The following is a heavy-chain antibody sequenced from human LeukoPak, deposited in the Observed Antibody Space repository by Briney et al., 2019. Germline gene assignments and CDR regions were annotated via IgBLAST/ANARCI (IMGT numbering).Heavy chain of an antibody. D-gene: IGHD3-3*01. CDR2: IKQDGSEK. V-gene: IGHV3-7*01. Sequence: GGSLRLSCAASGFTFSSYWMSWVRQAPGKGLEWVANIKQDGSEKYYVDSVKGRFTISRDNAKNSLYLQMNSLRAEDTAVYYCARGKLRFLEWLSYYYYYMDVWGKGTTVTVSS. CDR3: ARGKLRFLEWLSYYYYYMDV. J-gene: IGHJ6*03. CDR1: GFTFSSYW.